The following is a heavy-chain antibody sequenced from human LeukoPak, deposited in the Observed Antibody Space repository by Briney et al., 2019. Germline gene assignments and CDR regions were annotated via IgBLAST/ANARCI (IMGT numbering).Heavy chain of an antibody. V-gene: IGHV1-18*01. J-gene: IGHJ5*02. CDR2: ISAYNGNA. CDR3: VRSPAHFDILTGYYLANWFDP. D-gene: IGHD3-9*01. CDR1: GYTFIRYG. Sequence: ASVKVSCKASGYTFIRYGISWVRQAPGQGLEWMGWISAYNGNANYAQKLQGRVTMTTDTSTSTAYMELRSLRSDDTAVYYCVRSPAHFDILTGYYLANWFDPWGQGTLVTVSS.